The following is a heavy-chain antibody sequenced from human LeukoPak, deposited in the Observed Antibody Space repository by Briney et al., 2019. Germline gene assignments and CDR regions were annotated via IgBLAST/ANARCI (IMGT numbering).Heavy chain of an antibody. CDR3: ARDAYFGSGSYYYYMDV. J-gene: IGHJ6*03. V-gene: IGHV1-18*01. CDR1: GYTFTSYG. CDR2: ISPYNANT. D-gene: IGHD3-10*01. Sequence: ASVKVSCKASGYTFTSYGISWVRQAPGQGLEWMGWISPYNANTDYAQRLQGRVTMTTDTSTSTAYKELRSLRSDDTAVYYCARDAYFGSGSYYYYMDVWGKGTTVTVSS.